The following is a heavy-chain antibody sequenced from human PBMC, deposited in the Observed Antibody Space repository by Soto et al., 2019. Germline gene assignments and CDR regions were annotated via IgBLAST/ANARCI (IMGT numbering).Heavy chain of an antibody. D-gene: IGHD2-15*01. J-gene: IGHJ3*02. CDR3: AKGIGACSGGSCPDDAFDI. CDR1: GFTFSSYS. CDR2: ISSSSSYI. V-gene: IGHV3-21*04. Sequence: PGGSLRLSCAASGFTFSSYSMNWVRQAPGKGLEWVSSISSSSSYIYYADSVKGRFTISRDNSKNTLYLQMNSLRAEDTALYYCAKGIGACSGGSCPDDAFDIWGQGTMVTVSS.